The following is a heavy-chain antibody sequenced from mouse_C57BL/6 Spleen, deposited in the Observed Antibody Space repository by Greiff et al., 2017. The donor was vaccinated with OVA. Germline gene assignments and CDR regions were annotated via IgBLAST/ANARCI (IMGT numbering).Heavy chain of an antibody. CDR3: AREFATVVEDYFAY. V-gene: IGHV1-55*01. Sequence: VQLQQPGAELVKPGASVKMSCKASGYTFTSYWITWVKQRPGQGLEWIGDIYPGSGSTNYNEKFKSKATLTVDTSSSTAYMQLSSLTSEDSAVYYCAREFATVVEDYFAYWGQGTTLTVSS. CDR1: GYTFTSYW. CDR2: IYPGSGST. D-gene: IGHD1-1*01. J-gene: IGHJ2*01.